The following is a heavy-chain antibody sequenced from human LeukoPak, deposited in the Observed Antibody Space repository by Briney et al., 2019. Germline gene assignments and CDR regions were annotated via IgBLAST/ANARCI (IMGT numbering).Heavy chain of an antibody. J-gene: IGHJ4*02. CDR1: GFTFSSYG. D-gene: IGHD6-19*01. CDR3: AKVSRQWLVKY. Sequence: GGSLRLSCAASGFTFSSYGMSWVRQAPGKGLEWVSAISGSGGSTYYADSVKGRFTISRDNSKNTLYLQMNSLRAEDTAVYYCAKVSRQWLVKYWGQGTLVTVSS. CDR2: ISGSGGST. V-gene: IGHV3-23*01.